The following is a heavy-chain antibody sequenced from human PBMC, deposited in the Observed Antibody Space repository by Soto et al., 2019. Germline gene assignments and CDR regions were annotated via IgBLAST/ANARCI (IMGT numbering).Heavy chain of an antibody. CDR1: GFTFSSYS. CDR3: ARDGDIVVVPAAMVGWFDP. J-gene: IGHJ5*02. CDR2: ISSSSSYI. Sequence: GGSLRLSCAASGFTFSSYSMNWVRQAPGKGLEWVSSISSSSSYIYYADSVKGRFTISRDNAKNSLYLQMYSLRAEDTAVYYCARDGDIVVVPAAMVGWFDPWGQGTLVTVSS. D-gene: IGHD2-2*01. V-gene: IGHV3-21*01.